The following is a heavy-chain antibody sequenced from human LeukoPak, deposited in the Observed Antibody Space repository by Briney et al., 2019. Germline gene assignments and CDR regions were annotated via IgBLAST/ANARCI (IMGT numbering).Heavy chain of an antibody. CDR2: MNPNSGNT. V-gene: IGHV1-8*03. Sequence: ASVKVSCKASGYTFTSYDINWVRQATGQGLEWMGWMNPNSGNTGYAQKFQGRVTITRNTSISTAYMELSSLRSEDTAVYYCAREGEAVAGDFDYWGQGTLVTVSS. CDR1: GYTFTSYD. J-gene: IGHJ4*02. D-gene: IGHD6-19*01. CDR3: AREGEAVAGDFDY.